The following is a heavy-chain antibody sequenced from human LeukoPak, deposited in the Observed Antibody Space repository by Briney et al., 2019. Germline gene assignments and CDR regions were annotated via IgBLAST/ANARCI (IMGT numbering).Heavy chain of an antibody. J-gene: IGHJ6*03. V-gene: IGHV3-53*01. CDR1: GFSVSSNY. CDR3: ARVVQYYDILTGYYPYNYYYYMDV. Sequence: PGGSLRLSCAASGFSVSSNYVSWVRQAPGKGLEWVSVIYSGGTTYYADSIKGRFTISRDNSKNTLYLQMNSLRAEDTALYYCARVVQYYDILTGYYPYNYYYYMDVWGKGTTVTVSS. D-gene: IGHD3-9*01. CDR2: IYSGGTT.